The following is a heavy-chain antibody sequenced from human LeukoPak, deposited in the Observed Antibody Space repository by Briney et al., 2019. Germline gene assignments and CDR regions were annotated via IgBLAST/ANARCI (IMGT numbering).Heavy chain of an antibody. J-gene: IGHJ4*02. D-gene: IGHD4-17*01. Sequence: ASVKVSCKASGYTFTSYGISWVRQAPGQGLEWMGWVSAYNGNTNYAQKLQGRVTMTTDTSTSTAYMELRSLRSDDTAVYYCARDQVTSLDYGDYVDYWGQGTLVTVSS. CDR3: ARDQVTSLDYGDYVDY. CDR2: VSAYNGNT. V-gene: IGHV1-18*01. CDR1: GYTFTSYG.